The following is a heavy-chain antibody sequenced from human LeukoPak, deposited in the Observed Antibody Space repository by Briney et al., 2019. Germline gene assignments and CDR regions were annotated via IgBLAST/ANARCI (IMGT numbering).Heavy chain of an antibody. D-gene: IGHD5-12*01. V-gene: IGHV3-23*01. J-gene: IGHJ4*02. CDR2: IIASSGST. CDR3: AKGGYDYVEVAYFDY. CDR1: GFTFSNYA. Sequence: GGSLRLSCAASGFTFSNYAMNWVRQAPGKGLEWVSTIIASSGSTFYADSVKGRFTISKDTSKNTLYLHMSSLRADDTAVYNCAKGGYDYVEVAYFDYWGQGTLVTVSS.